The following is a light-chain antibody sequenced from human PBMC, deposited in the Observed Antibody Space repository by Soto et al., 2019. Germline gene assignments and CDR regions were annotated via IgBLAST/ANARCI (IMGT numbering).Light chain of an antibody. CDR1: NSDVGTYEL. V-gene: IGLV2-14*02. CDR3: GSYRSTTAV. J-gene: IGLJ1*01. Sequence: QAVVTQPASVSGSPGQSITISCTGTNSDVGTYELVSWYQQHPGRAPKLMIYEGSKRPSGVSNRFSGSKSGNTASLTISGLQAEDEADYYCGSYRSTTAVFGTGTKLTVL. CDR2: EGS.